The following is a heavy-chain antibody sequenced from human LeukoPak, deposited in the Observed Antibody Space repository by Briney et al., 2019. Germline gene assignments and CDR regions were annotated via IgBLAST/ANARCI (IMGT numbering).Heavy chain of an antibody. CDR2: FDPEDGET. CDR1: GYTLTELS. CDR3: ATDSSGWERGYY. Sequence: ASVKVSCKVSGYTLTELSMHWVRQAPGKGLEWMGGFDPEDGETIYAQKLQGRVTMTEDTSTDTAYMELSSLRSEDTAVYYCATDSSGWERGYYWGQGTLVTVSS. J-gene: IGHJ4*02. V-gene: IGHV1-24*01. D-gene: IGHD6-19*01.